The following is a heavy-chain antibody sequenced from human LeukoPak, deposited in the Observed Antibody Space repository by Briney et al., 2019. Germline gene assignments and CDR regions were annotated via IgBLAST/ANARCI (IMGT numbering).Heavy chain of an antibody. Sequence: GASVKVSCKASGYTFTNSYIHWVRQAPGQGLEWTGLINPDGGNTNYAQNFQGRVTMTTDTFTSTAYMDLNSLRAEDTAVYYCAKGVGYYYYMDVWGKGTTVTVSS. CDR2: INPDGGNT. V-gene: IGHV1-46*01. CDR3: AKGVGYYYYMDV. CDR1: GYTFTNSY. J-gene: IGHJ6*03.